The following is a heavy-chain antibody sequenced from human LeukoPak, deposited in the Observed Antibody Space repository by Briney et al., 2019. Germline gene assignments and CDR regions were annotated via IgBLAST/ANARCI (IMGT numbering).Heavy chain of an antibody. D-gene: IGHD2-21*01. CDR3: VRAYHPGGWFDP. CDR1: GFTFSSYS. J-gene: IGHJ5*02. Sequence: GGSLRLSCAASGFTFSSYSMNWVRQAPGKGLEWVSSISSSSSYIYYADSVKGRFTISRDNAKNSLYLQMNSLTAEDTTVHYCVRAYHPGGWFDPWGQGTLVTVSS. CDR2: ISSSSSYI. V-gene: IGHV3-21*01.